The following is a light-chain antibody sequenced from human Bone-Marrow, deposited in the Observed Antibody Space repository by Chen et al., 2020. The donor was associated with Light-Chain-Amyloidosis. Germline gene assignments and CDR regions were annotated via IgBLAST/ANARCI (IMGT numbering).Light chain of an antibody. CDR3: QSADSSGTYEVI. V-gene: IGLV3-25*03. CDR2: RDT. J-gene: IGLJ2*01. CDR1: DLPTKY. Sequence: SSELTQPPSVSLSPGQPARITCSGDDLPTKYAYWYQQKPGQAPVLVIHRDTERPSGISERFSGSSSGTTATLTISGVQAEDEADDHCQSADSSGTYEVIFGGGTKLTVL.